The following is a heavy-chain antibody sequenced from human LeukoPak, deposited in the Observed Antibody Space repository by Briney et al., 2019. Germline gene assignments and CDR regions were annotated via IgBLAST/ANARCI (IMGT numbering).Heavy chain of an antibody. V-gene: IGHV4-39*01. J-gene: IGHJ4*02. CDR2: IHYTGTT. D-gene: IGHD3-22*01. Sequence: SETLSLTCTVSGGSIRSSTYYWAWLRQPPGKGLEWIGTIHYTGTTYYNPSLKSRVTISVDTSKNQFSLNLSSVPAADTTFYYCARLGGYYDPPDYWGQGTLVTVSS. CDR1: GGSIRSSTYY. CDR3: ARLGGYYDPPDY.